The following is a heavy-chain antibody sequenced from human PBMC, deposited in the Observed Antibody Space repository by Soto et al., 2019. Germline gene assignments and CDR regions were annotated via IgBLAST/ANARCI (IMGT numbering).Heavy chain of an antibody. CDR2: ISAYNGET. CDR1: GYTFTSSG. V-gene: IGHV1-18*01. CDR3: ARDSGSYLYVSD. J-gene: IGHJ4*02. D-gene: IGHD3-10*01. Sequence: QVQLVQSGAEVKKPGASVKVSCKASGYTFTSSGFSWVRQAPGQGLEWMAWISAYNGETQYAQKFQGKVAMTTDTCGSRSYMELSSLRSDDTAVYYCARDSGSYLYVSDWGEGTLVTVSS.